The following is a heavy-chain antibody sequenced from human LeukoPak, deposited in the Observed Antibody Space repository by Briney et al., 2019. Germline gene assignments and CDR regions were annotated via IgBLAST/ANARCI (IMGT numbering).Heavy chain of an antibody. CDR1: GFTFSSHW. V-gene: IGHV3-74*01. D-gene: IGHD2-2*01. CDR3: ARALGKVVVPAATSRGGYMDV. CDR2: IKYDASST. J-gene: IGHJ6*03. Sequence: GGSLRLSCADSGFTFSSHWMHWVRQAPGKGLVWVSRIKYDASSTSYADSVKGRFTISRDNAKNTLYLQMNSLRAEDTAVYYCARALGKVVVPAATSRGGYMDVWGKGTTVTVSS.